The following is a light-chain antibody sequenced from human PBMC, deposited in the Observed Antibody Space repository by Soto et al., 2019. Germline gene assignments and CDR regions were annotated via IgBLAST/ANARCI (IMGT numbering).Light chain of an antibody. CDR2: DIF. Sequence: AIQLTQSPSSLSASVGDGVTLTCRASQGVSSALAWYQQKPGKAPKLMIYDIFRLENGVPSRFSGSGSGTDFTLSISSLQTEDFATYYCQQFEVYPLTFGGGTKVEIK. CDR3: QQFEVYPLT. V-gene: IGKV1-13*02. CDR1: QGVSSA. J-gene: IGKJ4*01.